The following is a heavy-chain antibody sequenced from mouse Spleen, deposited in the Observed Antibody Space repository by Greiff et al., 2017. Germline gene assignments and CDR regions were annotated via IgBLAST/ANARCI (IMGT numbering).Heavy chain of an antibody. V-gene: IGHV1-9*01. D-gene: IGHD2-1*01. CDR2: ILPGSGST. CDR3: ARRGGNYDY. Sequence: LMEPGASVKIPCKAIGYTFSSYWIEWVKQRLGYGLEWTGEILPGSGSTNYNEKFKGKATFTADTSSNTAYMQLSSLTSEDSAVYYCARRGGNYDYWGQGTTLTVSS. CDR1: GYTFSSYW. J-gene: IGHJ2*01.